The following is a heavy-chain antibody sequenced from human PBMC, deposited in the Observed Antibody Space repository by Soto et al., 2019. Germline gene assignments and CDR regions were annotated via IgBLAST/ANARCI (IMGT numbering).Heavy chain of an antibody. J-gene: IGHJ4*02. D-gene: IGHD3-10*01. CDR2: ISGGGGGT. CDR3: AKDSFSGRETFNFSS. V-gene: IGHV3-23*01. CDR1: GFSFSNYA. Sequence: GGSLRLSCAASGFSFSNYAMNWVRQAPGKGLEWVSGISGGGGGTYYADSVKGRFIISRDNSKNTVYLQMNSLRAEDTAFYYFAKDSFSGRETFNFSSGGQGAWVTGSS.